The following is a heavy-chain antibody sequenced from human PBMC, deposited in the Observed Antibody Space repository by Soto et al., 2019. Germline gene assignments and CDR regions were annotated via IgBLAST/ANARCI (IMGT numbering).Heavy chain of an antibody. D-gene: IGHD2-8*01. J-gene: IGHJ4*02. CDR2: IKQDGSEK. CDR3: ARDPHYCTNGVCDFDY. Sequence: GGSLRLSCAASGFTFSSYWMSWVRQAPGKGLEWVANIKQDGSEKYYVDSVKGRFTISRDNAKNSLYLQMNSLRAEDTAVYYCARDPHYCTNGVCDFDYWGQGTLVTVSS. CDR1: GFTFSSYW. V-gene: IGHV3-7*03.